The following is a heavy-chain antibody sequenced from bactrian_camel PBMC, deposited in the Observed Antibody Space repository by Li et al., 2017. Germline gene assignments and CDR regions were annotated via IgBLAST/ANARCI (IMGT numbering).Heavy chain of an antibody. J-gene: IGHJ4*01. CDR1: GALFTTCD. CDR2: LRLDGTA. Sequence: HVQLVESGGGSVQAGGSLKLSCVASGALFTTCDMYWYRQTPGAEREEVSRLRLDGTANYADSVKGRFTISRDNDAKNTVYLQMNSLKPEDTAMYYCAVRVSGGPCYRAAHMDYWGQGTQVTVS. D-gene: IGHD2*01. V-gene: IGHV3S53*01. CDR3: AVRVSGGPCYRAAHMDY.